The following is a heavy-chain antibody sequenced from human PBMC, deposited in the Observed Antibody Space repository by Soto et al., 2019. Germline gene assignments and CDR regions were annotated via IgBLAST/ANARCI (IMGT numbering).Heavy chain of an antibody. D-gene: IGHD2-15*01. V-gene: IGHV4-4*02. CDR1: GGSISSSNW. CDR3: AKCRKALGPIDY. CDR2: IYHSGST. J-gene: IGHJ4*02. Sequence: SETLSLTCAVSGGSISSSNWWSWVRQPPGKGLEWIGEIYHSGSTNYNPSLKSQVTISVDKSKNQFSLKLSSVTAADTAVYYCAKCRKALGPIDYWGQGTLVTVSS.